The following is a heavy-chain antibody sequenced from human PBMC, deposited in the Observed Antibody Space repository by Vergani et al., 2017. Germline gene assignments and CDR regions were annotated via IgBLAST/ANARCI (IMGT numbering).Heavy chain of an antibody. CDR2: IIPILGIA. V-gene: IGHV1-69*02. CDR1: GGTFSSYT. J-gene: IGHJ4*02. D-gene: IGHD5-24*01. Sequence: VQLVQSGAEVKKPGSSVKVSCKASGGTFSSYTISWVRQAPGQGLEWMGRIIPILGIANYAQKFQGRVTITADKSTSTAYMELSSLRSEDTAVYYCASGPTHRDGYNDDYWGQGTLVTVSS. CDR3: ASGPTHRDGYNDDY.